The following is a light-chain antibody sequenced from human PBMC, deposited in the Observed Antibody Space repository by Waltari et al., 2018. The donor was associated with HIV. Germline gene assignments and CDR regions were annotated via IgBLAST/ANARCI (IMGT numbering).Light chain of an antibody. CDR2: TNN. CDR3: GVWDDSLNGQV. Sequence: QSVLTKPPSASGTPGQRVTTSCSGSSPTIGRNTVNWYQQLQGTAPKLLIYTNNQRPSWVPDRFSGSKSGTSASLAISGLHSDDEAHYYCGVWDDSLNGQVFGGGTKLTVL. J-gene: IGLJ2*01. CDR1: SPTIGRNT. V-gene: IGLV1-44*01.